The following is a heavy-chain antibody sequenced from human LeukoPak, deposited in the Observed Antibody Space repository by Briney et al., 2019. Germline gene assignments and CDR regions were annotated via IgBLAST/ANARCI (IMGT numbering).Heavy chain of an antibody. CDR2: INHSGST. J-gene: IGHJ4*02. CDR1: GGSFSGYY. V-gene: IGHV4-34*01. D-gene: IGHD1-26*01. CDR3: ARGHSGSYGHYFDY. Sequence: PSETLSLTCAVYGGSFSGYYWSWIRQPPGKGLEWIGEINHSGSTNYNPSLKSRVTISVDTSKNQFSLKLSSVTAADTAVYYCARGHSGSYGHYFDYWGQGTLVTVSS.